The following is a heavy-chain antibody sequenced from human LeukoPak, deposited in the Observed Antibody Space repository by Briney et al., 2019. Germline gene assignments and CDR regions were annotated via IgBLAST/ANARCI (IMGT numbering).Heavy chain of an antibody. D-gene: IGHD6-25*01. J-gene: IGHJ4*02. CDR1: GYTFTSYH. CDR2: INPNTDDR. CDR3: ARTTSFTASGYDY. V-gene: IGHV1-8*03. Sequence: ASVKVSCKASGYTFTSYHINWVRQAPGQGLEWMGWINPNTDDRGYAQKFQGRLIITSDTSISTAYMEPGSPRSEDTAVYCARTTSFTASGYDYWGQGTLVTVSS.